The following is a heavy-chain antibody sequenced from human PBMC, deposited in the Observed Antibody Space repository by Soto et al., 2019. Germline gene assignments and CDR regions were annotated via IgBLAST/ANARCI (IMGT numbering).Heavy chain of an antibody. J-gene: IGHJ4*02. Sequence: ASVKVSCKASGGTFSSYTISWVRQAPGQGLEWMGRIIPILGIANYAQKFQGRVTITADKSTSTAYMELSSLRSEDTAVYYCLLGYCSSTSCYSGAYWGQGTLVNVSS. V-gene: IGHV1-69*02. CDR3: LLGYCSSTSCYSGAY. D-gene: IGHD2-2*01. CDR2: IIPILGIA. CDR1: GGTFSSYT.